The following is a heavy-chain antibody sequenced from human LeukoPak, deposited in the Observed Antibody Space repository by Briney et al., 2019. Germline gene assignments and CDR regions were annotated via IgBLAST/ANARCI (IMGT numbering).Heavy chain of an antibody. CDR1: GYTFTGYY. CDR3: ARTKVNRDAFDI. V-gene: IGHV1-18*04. D-gene: IGHD2-21*01. J-gene: IGHJ3*02. CDR2: ISAYNGNT. Sequence: ASVKVSCKASGYTFTGYYMHWVRQAPGQGLEWMGWISAYNGNTNYAQKLQGRVTMTTDTSTSTAYMELRSLRSDDTAVYYCARTKVNRDAFDIWGQGTMVTVSS.